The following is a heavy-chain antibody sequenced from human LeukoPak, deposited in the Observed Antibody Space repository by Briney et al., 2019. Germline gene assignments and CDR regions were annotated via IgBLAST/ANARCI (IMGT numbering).Heavy chain of an antibody. CDR1: GYTFTSYG. V-gene: IGHV1-18*01. CDR2: INAYSGNT. CDR3: ARSYGDYVVFHYDYYMDV. J-gene: IGHJ6*03. D-gene: IGHD4-17*01. Sequence: ASVKVSCKASGYTFTSYGISWVRQAPGQGLEWMGWINAYSGNTNYAQKLQGRVTMTTDTSTSTAYMELRSLRSDDTAVYYCARSYGDYVVFHYDYYMDVWGKGTTVTVSS.